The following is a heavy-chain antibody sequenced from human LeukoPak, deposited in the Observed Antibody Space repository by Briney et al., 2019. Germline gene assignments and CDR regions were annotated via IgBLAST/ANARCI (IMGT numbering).Heavy chain of an antibody. CDR2: ISSSSSYI. Sequence: GGSLRLSCAASGFTFSSYSMNWVRPAPGEGLEWVSSISSSSSYIYYADSVKGRFTISRDNAKNSLYLQMNGLRAEDTAVYYCASDVVAATSKNWFDPWGQGTLVTVSS. CDR3: ASDVVAATSKNWFDP. V-gene: IGHV3-21*01. CDR1: GFTFSSYS. J-gene: IGHJ5*02. D-gene: IGHD2-15*01.